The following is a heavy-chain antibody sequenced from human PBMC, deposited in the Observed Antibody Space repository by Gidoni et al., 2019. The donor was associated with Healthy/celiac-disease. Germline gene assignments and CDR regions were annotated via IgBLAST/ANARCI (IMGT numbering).Heavy chain of an antibody. Sequence: QVQLVESGGGVVKPGRSLRISCAASGFSFSTTGMHWVSQAPGTGREWVSVIWYDGSNKYYGDSVKGRFTISRDNSKNTVYLQMNSLRAEDTAVYFCAREVCSTLSCHSMTGLYYYYGMDVWGQGTTVTVSS. CDR2: IWYDGSNK. D-gene: IGHD2-15*01. CDR3: AREVCSTLSCHSMTGLYYYYGMDV. V-gene: IGHV3-33*01. J-gene: IGHJ6*02. CDR1: GFSFSTTG.